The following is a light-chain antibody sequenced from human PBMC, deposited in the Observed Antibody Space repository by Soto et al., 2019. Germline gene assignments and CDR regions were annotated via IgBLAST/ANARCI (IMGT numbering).Light chain of an antibody. J-gene: IGLJ1*01. Sequence: QSVLTQPASVSGSPGQSITISCTGTRSEVGGYNYVSWYQHHPGKAPNFFFFVFSIRPSGFSYRFFGSKSGNTASLTISGFQPEDEADYYCSSYTTSNTRQIVFGTGTKVTVL. CDR1: RSEVGGYNY. V-gene: IGLV2-14*03. CDR3: SSYTTSNTRQIV. CDR2: VFS.